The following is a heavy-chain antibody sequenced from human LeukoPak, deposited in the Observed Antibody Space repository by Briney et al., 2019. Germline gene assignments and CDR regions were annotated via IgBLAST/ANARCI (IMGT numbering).Heavy chain of an antibody. CDR3: AKQGRVDTAMAFFDY. CDR2: ISWNSGSI. CDR1: GFTFDDYA. D-gene: IGHD5-18*01. Sequence: GGSLRLSCAASGFTFDDYAMHWVRHAPGRGLEWVSGISWNSGSISYADSVKGRFTISRDNAKNSLYLQMNSLGAEDTALYYCAKQGRVDTAMAFFDYWGQGTLVTVSS. J-gene: IGHJ4*02. V-gene: IGHV3-9*01.